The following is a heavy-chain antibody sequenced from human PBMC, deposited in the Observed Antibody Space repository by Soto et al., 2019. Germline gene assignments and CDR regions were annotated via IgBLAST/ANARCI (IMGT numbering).Heavy chain of an antibody. CDR1: GGSISSSGYY. V-gene: IGHV4-39*07. D-gene: IGHD3-10*01. Sequence: SETLSLTCTVSGGSISSSGYYWGWIRQPPGKGLEWIGSIYYSGSTYYNPSLKSRVTISVDTSKNQFSLKLSSVTAADTAVYYCARGVTMVRGVIHTPYFDYWGQGTLVTVSS. CDR3: ARGVTMVRGVIHTPYFDY. CDR2: IYYSGST. J-gene: IGHJ4*02.